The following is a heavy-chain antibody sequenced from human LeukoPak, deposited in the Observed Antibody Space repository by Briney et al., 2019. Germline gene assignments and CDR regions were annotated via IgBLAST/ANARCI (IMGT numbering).Heavy chain of an antibody. CDR1: GVSFSRYW. V-gene: IGHV3-7*01. Sequence: GGCLRLSCAESGVSFSRYWMSWGRQAPGKGLWWGAKIREDGSVEYYVDSVWGRYTISRDNAVNTLFLQMTSLRAEDTVVYCCARDLAGPPQEAFDIWGQGTMVTVS. CDR2: IREDGSVE. J-gene: IGHJ3*02. CDR3: ARDLAGPPQEAFDI.